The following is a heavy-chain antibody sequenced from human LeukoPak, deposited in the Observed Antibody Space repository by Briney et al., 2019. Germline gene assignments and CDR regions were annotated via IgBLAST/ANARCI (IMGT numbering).Heavy chain of an antibody. Sequence: SETLSLTCTDSGGSISSYYWSWIRQPAGKGLEWMGRIYTSGSANYNPSLQSRVNISVDTSKNQFALKLSSVTAADTAVYYCARDLGGYDKRTNWFDPWGQGTLVTVSS. CDR3: ARDLGGYDKRTNWFDP. D-gene: IGHD5-12*01. CDR1: GGSISSYY. J-gene: IGHJ5*02. V-gene: IGHV4-4*07. CDR2: IYTSGSA.